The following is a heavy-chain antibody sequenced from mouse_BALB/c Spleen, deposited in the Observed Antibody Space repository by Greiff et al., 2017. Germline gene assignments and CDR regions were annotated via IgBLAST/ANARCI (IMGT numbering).Heavy chain of an antibody. V-gene: IGHV3-8*02. CDR1: GDSITSGY. CDR3: ASGGYGNYPYAMDY. D-gene: IGHD2-1*01. CDR2: ISYSGST. Sequence: EVKLQESGPSLVKPSQTLSLTCSVTGDSITSGYWNWIRKFPGNKLEYMGYISYSGSTYYNPSLKSRISITRDTSKNQYYLQLNSVTTEDTATYYCASGGYGNYPYAMDYWGQGTSVTVSS. J-gene: IGHJ4*01.